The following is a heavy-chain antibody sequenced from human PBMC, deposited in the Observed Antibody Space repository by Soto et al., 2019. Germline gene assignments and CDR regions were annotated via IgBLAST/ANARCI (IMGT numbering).Heavy chain of an antibody. V-gene: IGHV2-5*02. CDR3: AHRVLRTVFGLVTTTAIYFDF. D-gene: IGHD3-3*01. J-gene: IGHJ4*02. CDR1: GFSLTTSGVG. CDR2: IYWDDDK. Sequence: QITLNESGPTQVKPRQTLTLTCTFSGFSLTTSGVGVGWIRQSPGKAPEWLALIYWDDDKRYSPSLKSRLTITKDTSQNQVVLTMAGLDPADTATYYCAHRVLRTVFGLVTTTAIYFDFWGQGTPVAVSS.